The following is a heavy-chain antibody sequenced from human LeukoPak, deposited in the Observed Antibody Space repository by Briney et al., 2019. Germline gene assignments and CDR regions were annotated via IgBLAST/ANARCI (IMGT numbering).Heavy chain of an antibody. V-gene: IGHV3-53*01. D-gene: IGHD1-26*01. J-gene: IGHJ4*02. Sequence: PEGSLRLSCAASGFTVSSNYMSWVRQAPGKGLEWVSVIYSGGSTYYADSVKGRFTISRDNSKNTLYLQMNSLRAEDTAVYYCARSRRVGAIDYWGQGTLVTVSS. CDR2: IYSGGST. CDR3: ARSRRVGAIDY. CDR1: GFTVSSNY.